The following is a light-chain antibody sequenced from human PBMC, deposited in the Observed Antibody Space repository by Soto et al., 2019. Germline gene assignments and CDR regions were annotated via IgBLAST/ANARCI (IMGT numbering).Light chain of an antibody. CDR2: EVV. CDR3: TSSTSSSPLV. CDR1: SSDVGGYNY. Sequence: QSALTQPASVSGSPGQSITISCTGTSSDVGGYNYVSWYQHHPGKAPKLMIYEVVNRPSGVSNRFSGSKSGITASLTISGLQAEDEADYYCTSSTSSSPLVFGTGTKVTVL. V-gene: IGLV2-14*01. J-gene: IGLJ1*01.